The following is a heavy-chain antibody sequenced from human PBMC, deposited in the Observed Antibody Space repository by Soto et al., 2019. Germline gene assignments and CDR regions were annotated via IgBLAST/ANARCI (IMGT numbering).Heavy chain of an antibody. CDR2: INHSGSI. D-gene: IGHD3-9*01. CDR3: ARRYDNIYGLDV. CDR1: GGSFSGYY. V-gene: IGHV4-34*02. Sequence: QVQLQQWGAGLLKPSETLSLTCAVYGGSFSGYYWSWIRQPPGKGLEWIGEINHSGSINHNPSLKSRVTISVDTSKNQFCLRLSSVTAADMAVYYCARRYDNIYGLDVWGQGTPVTVSS. J-gene: IGHJ6*02.